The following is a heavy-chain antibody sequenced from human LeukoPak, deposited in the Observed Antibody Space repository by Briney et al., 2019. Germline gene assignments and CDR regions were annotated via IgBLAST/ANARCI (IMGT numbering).Heavy chain of an antibody. D-gene: IGHD3-10*01. CDR2: ISSSSSYI. V-gene: IGHV3-21*01. CDR1: GLTFSSYS. Sequence: GGSLRLSCAASGLTFSSYSMNWVRQAPGKGLEWVSSISSSSSYIYYADSVKGRSTISRDNAKNSLYLQMNSLRDEDTAVYYCASHYYGSGKLENWGQGTLVTVSS. J-gene: IGHJ4*02. CDR3: ASHYYGSGKLEN.